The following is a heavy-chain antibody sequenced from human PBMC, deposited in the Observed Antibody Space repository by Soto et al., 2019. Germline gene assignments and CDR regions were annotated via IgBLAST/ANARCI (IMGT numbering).Heavy chain of an antibody. V-gene: IGHV4-34*01. J-gene: IGHJ3*02. CDR3: ARRLERRLDAFDI. CDR1: GGSSSGYY. D-gene: IGHD1-1*01. Sequence: SETLSLTCAVYGGSSSGYYWSWIRQPPGKGLEWIGEINHSGSTNYNPSLKSRVTISVDTSKNQFSLKLSSVTAADTAVYYCARRLERRLDAFDIWGQGTMVTVSS. CDR2: INHSGST.